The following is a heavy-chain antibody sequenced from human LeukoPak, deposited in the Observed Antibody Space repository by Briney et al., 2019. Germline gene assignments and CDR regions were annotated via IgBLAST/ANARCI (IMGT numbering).Heavy chain of an antibody. D-gene: IGHD1-14*01. CDR3: ARLATETQEYYYYYYMDV. V-gene: IGHV3-21*01. CDR2: ISSSSSYI. Sequence: GGSLRLSCAASGFTLSSYSMNWVRQAPGKGLEWVSSISSSSSYIYYADSVKGRFTISRDNAKNSLYLQMNSLRAEDTAVYYCARLATETQEYYYYYYMDVWGKGTTVTVSS. CDR1: GFTLSSYS. J-gene: IGHJ6*03.